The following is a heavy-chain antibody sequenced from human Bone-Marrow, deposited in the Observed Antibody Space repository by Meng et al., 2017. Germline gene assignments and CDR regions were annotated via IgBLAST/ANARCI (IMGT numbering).Heavy chain of an antibody. CDR3: ARGYRRSPDY. Sequence: GESLKISCAASGFTFSSYAMHWVRQAPGKGLEWVAVIAYEGSNKYYADSVKGRSTISRDNSKNTLYLQMNSLRSDDTAVYYCARGYRRSPDYWGQGTLVTVSS. J-gene: IGHJ4*02. CDR2: IAYEGSNK. V-gene: IGHV3-30*04. D-gene: IGHD6-6*01. CDR1: GFTFSSYA.